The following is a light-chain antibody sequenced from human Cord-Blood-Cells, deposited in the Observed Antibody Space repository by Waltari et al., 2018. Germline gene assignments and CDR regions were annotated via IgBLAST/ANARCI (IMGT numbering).Light chain of an antibody. CDR1: QGISSY. Sequence: AIQMTQSQSSFSASTGDRVTIPCRASQGISSYLAWYQQKPGKAPKLLIYAASTLQSGVPSRFSGSGSGTDFTLTISCLQSEDFATYYCQQYYSYPPFTFGQGTKLEIK. CDR2: AAS. J-gene: IGKJ2*01. CDR3: QQYYSYPPFT. V-gene: IGKV1-8*01.